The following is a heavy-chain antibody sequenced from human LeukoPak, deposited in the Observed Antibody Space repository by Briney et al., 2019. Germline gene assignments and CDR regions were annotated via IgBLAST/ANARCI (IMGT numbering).Heavy chain of an antibody. CDR2: ISSSGTTI. Sequence: GGSLRLSCAASGFTFSSYEMNWVRQAPGKGLEWVSYISSSGTTINYADSVKGRFTISRDNAKNTLYLQMTSLRAEDTAVYYCARVGRFRAFIDYWGQGTLVTVSS. V-gene: IGHV3-48*03. J-gene: IGHJ4*02. CDR1: GFTFSSYE. D-gene: IGHD3-3*01. CDR3: ARVGRFRAFIDY.